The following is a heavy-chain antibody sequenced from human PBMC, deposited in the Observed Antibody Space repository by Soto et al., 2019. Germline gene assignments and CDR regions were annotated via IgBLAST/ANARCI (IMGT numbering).Heavy chain of an antibody. CDR2: ISGSSRYT. Sequence: GGSLRLSCAASGFTFSDYYMSWIRQAPGKGLEWVSYISGSSRYTNYADSVKGRFTISRDNAKNSLYLQMSGLRAEDTALYYCAAGSQLHRLDFWGQGA. J-gene: IGHJ4*02. CDR1: GFTFSDYY. V-gene: IGHV3-11*03. CDR3: AAGSQLHRLDF. D-gene: IGHD1-26*01.